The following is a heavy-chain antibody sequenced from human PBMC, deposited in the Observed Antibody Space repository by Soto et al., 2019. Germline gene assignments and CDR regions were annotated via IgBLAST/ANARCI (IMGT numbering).Heavy chain of an antibody. V-gene: IGHV4-59*01. CDR3: ARDPGWGYFDY. CDR1: GGSISSYY. CDR2: IYYSGST. J-gene: IGHJ4*02. D-gene: IGHD6-19*01. Sequence: SETLSLTCAVSGGSISSYYWNWIRQPPGKGLEWIGYIYYSGSTNYNPSLKSRVTISVDTSKNQFSLKLSSVTAADTAVYYCARDPGWGYFDYWGQGTLVTVSS.